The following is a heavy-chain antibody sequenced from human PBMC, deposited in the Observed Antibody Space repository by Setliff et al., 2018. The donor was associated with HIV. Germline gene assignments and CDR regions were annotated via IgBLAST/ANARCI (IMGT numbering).Heavy chain of an antibody. D-gene: IGHD6-19*01. CDR2: INHSGTT. J-gene: IGHJ5*02. CDR3: ARGRGSSPYRWFDP. V-gene: IGHV4-34*01. Sequence: SETLSLTCAVYGGPFSGYFWTWIRQPPGKGLEWIGEINHSGTTNYSPSLKSRVAISVEMSKNQFSLKLSSVTPADTAVYYCARGRGSSPYRWFDPWGQGTLVTVSS. CDR1: GGPFSGYF.